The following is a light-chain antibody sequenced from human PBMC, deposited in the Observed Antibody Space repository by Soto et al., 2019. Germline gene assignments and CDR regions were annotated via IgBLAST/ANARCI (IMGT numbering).Light chain of an antibody. J-gene: IGLJ1*01. V-gene: IGLV1-40*01. CDR1: SSNIGAGYD. CDR2: GSR. CDR3: QSEVSSLSGYV. Sequence: QSVLTQPPSVSGAPGQRVTISCTGSSSNIGAGYDVHWYQQLPGTAPNLLVNGSRNRPSGVPDRFSGSKSGTSASLAITGLQAQDEDEAYCQSEVSSLSGYVFGSGTKLTVL.